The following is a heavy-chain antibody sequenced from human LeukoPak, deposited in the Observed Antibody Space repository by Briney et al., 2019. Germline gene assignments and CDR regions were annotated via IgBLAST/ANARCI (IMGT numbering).Heavy chain of an antibody. V-gene: IGHV1-18*01. CDR2: ISVRHGNT. CDR3: ARDLESDEGDYGDVLPGY. Sequence: ASVRVSCKTSGYTFSKFVITWVRQAPGQGLESMGWISVRHGNTHYAQKFHDRLTLTTDTSTRTAYMELKSLTSDDTAVYYCARDLESDEGDYGDVLPGYWGQGTLLTVS. D-gene: IGHD4-17*01. CDR1: GYTFSKFV. J-gene: IGHJ4*02.